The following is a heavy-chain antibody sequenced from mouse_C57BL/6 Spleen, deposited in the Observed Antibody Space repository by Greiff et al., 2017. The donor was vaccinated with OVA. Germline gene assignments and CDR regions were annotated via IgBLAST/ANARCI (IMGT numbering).Heavy chain of an antibody. CDR3: ARGDRLRQDYAMDY. J-gene: IGHJ4*01. D-gene: IGHD3-2*01. CDR2: IFPGSGST. CDR1: GYTFTGYW. Sequence: QVQLQQSGAELMKPGASVKLSCKATGYTFTGYWIEWVKQRPGHGLEWIGEIFPGSGSTNYNEKFKGKATLTADTSSNTAYMQLSSLTTEDSAICCCARGDRLRQDYAMDYWGQGTSGTVAS. V-gene: IGHV1-9*01.